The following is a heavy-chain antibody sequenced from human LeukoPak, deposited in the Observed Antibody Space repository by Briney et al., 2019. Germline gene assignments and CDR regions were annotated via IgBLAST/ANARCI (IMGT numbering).Heavy chain of an antibody. CDR1: GYTFTSYG. CDR2: ISGYNGNT. J-gene: IGHJ5*02. V-gene: IGHV1-18*01. CDR3: ARGQTYYYDRIGSPGGGPYNSFDP. Sequence: ASVKVSCKASGYTFTSYGISWVRQAPGQGLERMGWISGYNGNTNYAQKLQGRVTMTTDTSTSTAYMELRSLRSDDTAVYDCARGQTYYYDRIGSPGGGPYNSFDPWAEGTLVTVSS. D-gene: IGHD3-22*01.